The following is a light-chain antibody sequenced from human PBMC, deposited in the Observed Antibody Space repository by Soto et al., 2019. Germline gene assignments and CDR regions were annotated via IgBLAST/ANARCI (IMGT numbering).Light chain of an antibody. J-gene: IGKJ1*01. CDR3: QQHGSSPKT. V-gene: IGKV3-20*01. Sequence: EIVLTQSPGTLSLSPGERATLSCRASQSVSSSYLAWYQQKPGQAPRLLIYGASSRATGIPDRFSGSGSGTDFTLTISRLEPEDFAVYYCQQHGSSPKTFGQGTKV. CDR1: QSVSSSY. CDR2: GAS.